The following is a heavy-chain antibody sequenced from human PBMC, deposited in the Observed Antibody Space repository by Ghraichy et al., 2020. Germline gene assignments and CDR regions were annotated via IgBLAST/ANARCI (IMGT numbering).Heavy chain of an antibody. CDR1: GFTFSSYS. CDR3: ARDKVAQYYYDGSGGCALGI. J-gene: IGHJ3*02. D-gene: IGHD3-22*01. Sequence: GGSLRLSCAASGFTFSSYSMNWVRQAPGKGQEWVSYISSSSTIYYADSVKGRFTISRDNDKNSLYLQMNSLRDEDTAVYYCARDKVAQYYYDGSGGCALGIGGQGKMVTGSS. CDR2: ISSSSTI. V-gene: IGHV3-48*02.